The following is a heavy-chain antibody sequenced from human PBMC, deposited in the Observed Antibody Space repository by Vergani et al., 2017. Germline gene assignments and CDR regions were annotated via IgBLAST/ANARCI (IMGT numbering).Heavy chain of an antibody. Sequence: EVQLVESGGGLVQPGRSLRLSCAASGFTFDDYAMHWVRQAPGKGLEWVSGLSWNSGSIGYADSVKGRFTISSDNAKNSLYLQMNSLRAEATAVYYCVSDFWSGYSEATNWYFDLWGRGTLVTVSS. CDR2: LSWNSGSI. V-gene: IGHV3-9*01. J-gene: IGHJ2*01. CDR1: GFTFDDYA. D-gene: IGHD3-3*01. CDR3: VSDFWSGYSEATNWYFDL.